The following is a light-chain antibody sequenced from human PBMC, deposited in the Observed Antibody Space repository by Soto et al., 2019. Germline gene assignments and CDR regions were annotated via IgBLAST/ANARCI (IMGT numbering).Light chain of an antibody. Sequence: QSALTQPASVSGSPGQSITISCTGTSSDVGSYNYVSWYQQHPGKAPKLMIYEVSDRPSGISSRFSGSKSGNTASLTVSGLQAEDEADYYCSSYATGDNYVFGSGTKLTVL. J-gene: IGLJ1*01. CDR1: SSDVGSYNY. V-gene: IGLV2-14*01. CDR2: EVS. CDR3: SSYATGDNYV.